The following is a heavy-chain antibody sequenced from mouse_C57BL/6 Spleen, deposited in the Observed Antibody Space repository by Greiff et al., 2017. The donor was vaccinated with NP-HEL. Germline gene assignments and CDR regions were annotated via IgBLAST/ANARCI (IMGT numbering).Heavy chain of an antibody. D-gene: IGHD1-1*01. CDR2: IHPYSGST. CDR3: ASSPITTVDGLDY. Sequence: QVQLQQPGAELVKPGASVKLSCKASGYTFTSYWMHWVKPRPGQGLELIGLIHPYSGSTNYNEKFKSKATLTVDKSSSTAYMQLSSLTSEDSAVYYCASSPITTVDGLDYWGQGTTLTVSS. J-gene: IGHJ2*01. V-gene: IGHV1-64*01. CDR1: GYTFTSYW.